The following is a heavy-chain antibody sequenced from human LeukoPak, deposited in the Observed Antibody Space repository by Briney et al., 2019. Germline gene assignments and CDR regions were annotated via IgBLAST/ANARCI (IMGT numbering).Heavy chain of an antibody. J-gene: IGHJ4*02. V-gene: IGHV4-31*03. Sequence: SQTLSLTCTVSGGSISSGGYYWSRIRQHPGKGLEWIGYIYYSGSTYYNPSLKSRVTISVDTSKNQFSLKLSSVTAADTAVYYCAGNRGYSYGQLDYWGQGTLVTVSS. CDR1: GGSISSGGYY. CDR3: AGNRGYSYGQLDY. CDR2: IYYSGST. D-gene: IGHD5-18*01.